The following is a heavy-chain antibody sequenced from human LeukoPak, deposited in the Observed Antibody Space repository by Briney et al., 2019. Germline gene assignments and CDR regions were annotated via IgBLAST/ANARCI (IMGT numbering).Heavy chain of an antibody. V-gene: IGHV3-66*01. J-gene: IGHJ3*02. CDR3: ARDYSGHDAFDI. CDR1: GFTFSSYA. CDR2: IYGGGST. Sequence: GGSLRLSCAASGFTFSSYAMSWVRQAPGKGLEWVSVIYGGGSTYYADSVKGRFTISRDNSKNTLYLQMNSLRAEDTAVYYCARDYSGHDAFDIWGQGTMVTVSS. D-gene: IGHD4-23*01.